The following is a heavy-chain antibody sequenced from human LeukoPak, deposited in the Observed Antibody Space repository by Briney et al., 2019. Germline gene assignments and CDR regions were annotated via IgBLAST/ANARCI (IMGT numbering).Heavy chain of an antibody. CDR1: GGSFSGYY. V-gene: IGHV4-34*01. D-gene: IGHD3-10*01. CDR2: LNHSGSP. CDR3: ARVHRLLWFGEFRGAFDI. Sequence: PSETLSLTCAVYGGSFSGYYWSWIRQPPGKGLEWIGELNHSGSPNYNPSLKRRVTISVDTSKNQFSLKLSSVTAADTAVYYCARVHRLLWFGEFRGAFDIWGQGTMVTVSS. J-gene: IGHJ3*02.